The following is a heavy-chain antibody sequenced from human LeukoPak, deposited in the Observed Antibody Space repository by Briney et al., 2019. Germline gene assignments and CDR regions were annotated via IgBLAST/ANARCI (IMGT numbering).Heavy chain of an antibody. J-gene: IGHJ6*03. CDR2: IYYSGST. CDR3: ASQGYYYYMDV. Sequence: SETLSLTCTVSGGSISSSSYHWGWIRQPPGKGLKWIGSIYYSGSTYYNPSLKSRVTISVDTSKNQISLKLSSVTAADTAVYYCASQGYYYYMDVWGKGTTVTISS. V-gene: IGHV4-39*01. CDR1: GGSISSSSYH.